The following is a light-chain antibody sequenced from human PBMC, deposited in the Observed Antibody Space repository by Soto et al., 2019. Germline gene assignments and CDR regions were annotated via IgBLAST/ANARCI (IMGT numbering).Light chain of an antibody. CDR3: AAWDDSLTGLHV. CDR2: DNN. V-gene: IGLV1-44*01. CDR1: SSNIGRNT. J-gene: IGLJ1*01. Sequence: QSVLSQPPSASGTPGQRVAISCSGSSSNIGRNTVNWYQQLPGTAPKLLIYDNNRRPSGVPDRFSGSKSGTSASLAISGLQSEDEADYYCAAWDDSLTGLHVFGTGTKLTVL.